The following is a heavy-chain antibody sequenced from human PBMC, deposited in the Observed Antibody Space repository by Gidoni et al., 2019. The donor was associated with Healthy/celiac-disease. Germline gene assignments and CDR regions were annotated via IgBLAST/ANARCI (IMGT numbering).Heavy chain of an antibody. D-gene: IGHD6-13*01. CDR3: ARQAAAGSNWFDP. Sequence: GLESIGSIYYSGSTYYNPSLKSRVTISVDTSKNQFSLKLSSVTAADTAVYYCARQAAAGSNWFDPWGQGTLVTVSS. V-gene: IGHV4-39*01. J-gene: IGHJ5*02. CDR2: IYYSGST.